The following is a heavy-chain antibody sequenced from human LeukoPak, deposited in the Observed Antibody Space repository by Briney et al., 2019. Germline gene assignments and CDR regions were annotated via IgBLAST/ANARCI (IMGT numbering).Heavy chain of an antibody. J-gene: IGHJ3*02. CDR2: IYYSGST. V-gene: IGHV4-31*03. D-gene: IGHD3-16*01. CDR3: AREVDYLVRGTFDI. Sequence: SETLSLTCTVSGGSISSGGYYWSWIRQHPGKGLEWIGYIYYSGSTYYNPSLKSRVTTSVDTSENQFSLKLSSVTAADTAVYYCAREVDYLVRGTFDIWGQGTMVTVSS. CDR1: GGSISSGGYY.